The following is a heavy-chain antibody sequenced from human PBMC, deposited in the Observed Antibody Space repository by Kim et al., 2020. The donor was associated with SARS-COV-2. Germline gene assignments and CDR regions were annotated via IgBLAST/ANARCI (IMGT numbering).Heavy chain of an antibody. CDR3: ARERTNPQLVGWFDP. CDR2: INSDGSST. Sequence: GGSLRLSCAASGFTFSSYWMHWVRQAPGKGLVWVSRINSDGSSTSYADSVKGRFTISRDNAKNTLYLQMNSLRAEDTAVYYCARERTNPQLVGWFDPWGQGTLVTVSS. J-gene: IGHJ5*02. D-gene: IGHD6-13*01. CDR1: GFTFSSYW. V-gene: IGHV3-74*01.